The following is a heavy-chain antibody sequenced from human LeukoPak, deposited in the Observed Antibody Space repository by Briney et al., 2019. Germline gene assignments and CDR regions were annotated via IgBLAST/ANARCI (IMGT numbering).Heavy chain of an antibody. J-gene: IGHJ5*02. D-gene: IGHD2-15*01. CDR3: ATLHKGYCSGGSCHDWFDP. CDR1: GGTFSSYA. V-gene: IGHV1-69*13. CDR2: IIPIFGTA. Sequence: ASVKVSRKASGGTFSSYAISWVRRAPGQGLEWMGGIIPIFGTANYAQKFQGRVTITADESTSTAYMELGSLRSEDTAVYYCATLHKGYCSGGSCHDWFDPWGQGTLVTVSS.